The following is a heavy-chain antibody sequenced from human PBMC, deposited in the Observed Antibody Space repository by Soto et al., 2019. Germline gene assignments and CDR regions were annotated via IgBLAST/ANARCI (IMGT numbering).Heavy chain of an antibody. Sequence: SETLSLTCAVYGGSFTGYYWTWIRQPPGKGLEWIGEINHSGSTNYNPSLKSRVTISVDTSKIQFSLKLRSVTAADTAVYYCARWLPIAARQCYYGMDVWGQGTTVTVSS. V-gene: IGHV4-34*01. CDR2: INHSGST. D-gene: IGHD6-6*01. CDR1: GGSFTGYY. CDR3: ARWLPIAARQCYYGMDV. J-gene: IGHJ6*02.